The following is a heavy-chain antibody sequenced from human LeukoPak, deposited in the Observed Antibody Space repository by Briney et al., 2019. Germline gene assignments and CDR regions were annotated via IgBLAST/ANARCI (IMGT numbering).Heavy chain of an antibody. CDR3: ATDRNSGKYYDY. D-gene: IGHD1-26*01. CDR2: IYYDGSNQ. Sequence: GGSLRLSCAASGFTFGTYAMHWVRQAPGKGLEWVAVIYYDGSNQYYADSVKGRFTVSRDNAKNTLYLQMDSLRAEDTAVYYCATDRNSGKYYDYWGQGTLVTVSS. V-gene: IGHV3-30*04. J-gene: IGHJ4*02. CDR1: GFTFGTYA.